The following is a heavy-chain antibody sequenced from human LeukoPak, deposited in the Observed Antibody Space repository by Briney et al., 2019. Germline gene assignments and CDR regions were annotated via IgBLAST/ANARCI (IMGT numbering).Heavy chain of an antibody. J-gene: IGHJ4*02. CDR1: GGSFSGYY. V-gene: IGHV4-34*01. Sequence: SETRSLTCAVYGGSFSGYYWSWIRQPPGKGLEWIGEINHSGSTNYNPSLKSRVTISVDTSKNQFSLKLSSVTAADTAVYYCAGRYCSSTSCYPKRIFDYWGQGTLVTVSS. D-gene: IGHD2-2*01. CDR2: INHSGST. CDR3: AGRYCSSTSCYPKRIFDY.